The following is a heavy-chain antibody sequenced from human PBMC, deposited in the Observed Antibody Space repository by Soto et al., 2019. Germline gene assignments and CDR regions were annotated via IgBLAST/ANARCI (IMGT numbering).Heavy chain of an antibody. V-gene: IGHV3-23*01. CDR2: ISDSGSST. J-gene: IGHJ5*02. CDR3: AKDRKLIWFGESA. D-gene: IGHD3-10*01. Sequence: EVQLLESGGGLVQPGGSLRLSCTASGFTFSSSAMSWVRQAPGKGLEWVSAISDSGSSTYYADSVKGRFTISRDNSKNTLYLQMNSLRAEDTAVYYCAKDRKLIWFGESAWGQGTLVTVSS. CDR1: GFTFSSSA.